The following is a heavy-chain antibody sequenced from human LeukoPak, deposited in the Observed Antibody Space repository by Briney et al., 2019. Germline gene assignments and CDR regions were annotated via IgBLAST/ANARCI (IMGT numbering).Heavy chain of an antibody. CDR1: GFTFTSSA. J-gene: IGHJ4*02. CDR3: AAQRITMVRGAPSFDY. V-gene: IGHV1-58*01. D-gene: IGHD3-10*01. Sequence: SLKLCCKPAGFTFTSSAVQWVRQARGQRLEWIGWIVVGSGNTNYAQKFHERVTITRDMSTSTAYMELSSLRSEDTAVYYCAAQRITMVRGAPSFDYWGQGTLVTVSS. CDR2: IVVGSGNT.